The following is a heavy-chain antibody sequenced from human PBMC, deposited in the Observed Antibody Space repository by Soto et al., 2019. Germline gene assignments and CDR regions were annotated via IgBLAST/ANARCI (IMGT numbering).Heavy chain of an antibody. D-gene: IGHD3-3*01. CDR2: INHSGST. Sequence: LSLTCAVYGGSFSGYYWSWIRQPPGKGLEWIGEINHSGSTNYNPSLKSRVTISVDTSKNQFSLKLSSVTAADTAVYYCARGGITIFGVARNWFDPWGQGTLVTVSS. CDR1: GGSFSGYY. V-gene: IGHV4-34*01. CDR3: ARGGITIFGVARNWFDP. J-gene: IGHJ5*02.